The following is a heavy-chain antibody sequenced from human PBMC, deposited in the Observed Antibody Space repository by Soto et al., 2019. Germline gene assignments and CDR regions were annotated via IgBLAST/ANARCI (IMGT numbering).Heavy chain of an antibody. J-gene: IGHJ3*02. V-gene: IGHV1-69*02. D-gene: IGHD4-17*01. CDR2: IIPILGIA. CDR3: ARGTNDYGDFDDAFDI. CDR1: GGTFSSYT. Sequence: SVKVSCKASGGTFSSYTISWVRQAPGQGLEWMGRIIPILGIANYAQKFQGRVTITADKSTSTAYMELSSLRSEDTAVYYCARGTNDYGDFDDAFDIWGQGTMVTVSS.